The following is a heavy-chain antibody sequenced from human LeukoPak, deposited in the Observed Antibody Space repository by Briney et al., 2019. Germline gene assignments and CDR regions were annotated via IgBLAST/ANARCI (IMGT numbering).Heavy chain of an antibody. D-gene: IGHD6-19*01. CDR1: GFTFSSYG. J-gene: IGHJ4*02. CDR3: ATSSGWYFVY. V-gene: IGHV3-30*03. CDR2: ISYDGGNK. Sequence: PGRSLRLSCAASGFTFSSYGMHWVRQAPGKGLEWVAVISYDGGNKYYADSVKGRFTISRDNSKNTLYLQMNSLRAEDTAVYYCATSSGWYFVYWGQGTLVTVSS.